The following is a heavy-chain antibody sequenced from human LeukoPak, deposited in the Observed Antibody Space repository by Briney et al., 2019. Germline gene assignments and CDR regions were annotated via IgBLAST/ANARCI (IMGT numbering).Heavy chain of an antibody. D-gene: IGHD1-7*01. Sequence: SVKVSCKASGGTFSSYAISWVRQAPGQGLEWMGGIIPIFGTANYAQKFQGRVTITTDESTSTAYMELSSLRNEDTAVYFCARDRANIGTPLKAFDIWGQGTMVTVSS. CDR3: ARDRANIGTPLKAFDI. CDR1: GGTFSSYA. CDR2: IIPIFGTA. J-gene: IGHJ3*02. V-gene: IGHV1-69*05.